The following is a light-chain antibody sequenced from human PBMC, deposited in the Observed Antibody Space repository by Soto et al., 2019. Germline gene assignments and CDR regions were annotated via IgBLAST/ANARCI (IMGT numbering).Light chain of an antibody. V-gene: IGKV1-5*01. CDR1: QTISSW. CDR3: QQYNSAPFT. Sequence: DIQLTQSPSFLSASVGDRVTITCRASQTISSWLAWYQQKPGKAPKLLIYDASSLESGVPSRFSGSRSGTEFTVTISSLQPDDFAAYYCQQYNSAPFTFGGGTKVDIK. J-gene: IGKJ4*01. CDR2: DAS.